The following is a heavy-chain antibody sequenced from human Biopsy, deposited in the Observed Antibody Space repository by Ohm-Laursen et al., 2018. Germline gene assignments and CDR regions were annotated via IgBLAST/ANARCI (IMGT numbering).Heavy chain of an antibody. CDR3: ARVTLPLYLDF. D-gene: IGHD3-16*01. Sequence: ASVKVSCKTFGYSFSSYGINWVRQAPGEGLEWMGRVSGYNGNTNYAQRFQGRVTMTTDTSTSTAYMELRSLRADDTAVYYCARVTLPLYLDFWGQGTRVTVSS. J-gene: IGHJ4*02. CDR1: GYSFSSYG. CDR2: VSGYNGNT. V-gene: IGHV1-18*01.